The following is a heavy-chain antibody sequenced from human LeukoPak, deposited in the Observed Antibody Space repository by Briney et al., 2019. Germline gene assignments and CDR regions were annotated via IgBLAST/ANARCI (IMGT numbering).Heavy chain of an antibody. CDR2: FHTAGDI. V-gene: IGHV3-13*01. Sequence: GGSLRLSRAASGFTFSNYDMHWVRQATGKGLEWVSAFHTAGDIHYSGSVKGRFATSRENAKNSFYLQMNNLRAGDTAVYYCARGSCSSRSCYKRVNGLDVWGQGTPVTVSS. D-gene: IGHD2-2*01. CDR1: GFTFSNYD. CDR3: ARGSCSSRSCYKRVNGLDV. J-gene: IGHJ6*02.